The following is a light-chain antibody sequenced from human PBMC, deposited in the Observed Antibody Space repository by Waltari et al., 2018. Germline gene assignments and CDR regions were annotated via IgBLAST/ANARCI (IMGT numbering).Light chain of an antibody. CDR2: KAA. Sequence: DVQLTQSPSTLSASVGDRVTITCRASQSISSWLAWYQKKPGQAPQFLIYKAATLQSGVPSRFSGSGSGTEFTLTIDSLQPDDVATYYCLQYSNYSWTFGQGTKVEIK. CDR1: QSISSW. CDR3: LQYSNYSWT. V-gene: IGKV1-5*03. J-gene: IGKJ1*01.